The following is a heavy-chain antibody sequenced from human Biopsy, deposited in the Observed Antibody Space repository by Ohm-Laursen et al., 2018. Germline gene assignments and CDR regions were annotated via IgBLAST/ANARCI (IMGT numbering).Heavy chain of an antibody. V-gene: IGHV1-69*04. CDR2: IHPVVGLK. D-gene: IGHD1-7*01. CDR1: GGTFGGSP. J-gene: IGHJ3*02. CDR3: AKDQLHTTSSVGAAFEI. Sequence: GASVKVSCKASGGTFGGSPITWLRQAPGQGLEWIGKIHPVVGLKTYAPRFQGRVTVTADTSTNTVYMDLSSLRSEDTAVYYCAKDQLHTTSSVGAAFEIWGPGTLVTVS.